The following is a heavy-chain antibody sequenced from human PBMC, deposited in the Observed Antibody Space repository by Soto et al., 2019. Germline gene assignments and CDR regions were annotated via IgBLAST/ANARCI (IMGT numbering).Heavy chain of an antibody. J-gene: IGHJ4*02. V-gene: IGHV3-48*03. CDR2: ISSSGSTI. CDR1: GFTFSSYE. CDR3: ARGSAVSGWYG. D-gene: IGHD6-19*01. Sequence: QPGGSLRLSCAASGFTFSSYEMNWVRQAPGKGLEWVSYISSSGSTIYYADSVKGRFTISRDNAKNSLYLQMNSLRAEDTAVYYCARGSAVSGWYGWGQGTLVTVSS.